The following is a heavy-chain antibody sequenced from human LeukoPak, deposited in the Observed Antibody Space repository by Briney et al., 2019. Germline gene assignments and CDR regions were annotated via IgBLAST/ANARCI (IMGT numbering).Heavy chain of an antibody. Sequence: PSETLSLTCTVSGGSISSYYWGWIRQPPGKGLEWIGYIYYSGSTNYNPSLKSRVTISVDTSKNQFSLKLSSVTAADTAVYYCARGLRGYDILTGYSGYNWFDPWGQGTLVTVSS. CDR3: ARGLRGYDILTGYSGYNWFDP. CDR2: IYYSGST. CDR1: GGSISSYY. J-gene: IGHJ5*02. V-gene: IGHV4-59*01. D-gene: IGHD3-9*01.